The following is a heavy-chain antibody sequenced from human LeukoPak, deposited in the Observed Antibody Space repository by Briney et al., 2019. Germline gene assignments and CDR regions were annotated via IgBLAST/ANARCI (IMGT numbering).Heavy chain of an antibody. CDR1: GFTFSSFS. V-gene: IGHV3-21*04. J-gene: IGHJ4*02. CDR3: AKEGDSGIAARLPEGY. D-gene: IGHD6-6*01. CDR2: IGSSSSYI. Sequence: GGSLRLSCAASGFTFSSFSMNWVRQAPGKGLEWVSSIGSSSSYIYYADSVKGRFTISRDNSKNTLYLQMNSLRAEDTAVYYCAKEGDSGIAARLPEGYWGQGTLVTVSS.